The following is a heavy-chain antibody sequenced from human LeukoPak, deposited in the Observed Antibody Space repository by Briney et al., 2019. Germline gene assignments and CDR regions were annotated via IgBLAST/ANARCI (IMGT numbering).Heavy chain of an antibody. V-gene: IGHV5-51*01. J-gene: IGHJ3*02. CDR3: AIHYYYDSSGYFGAFDI. CDR2: IYPGDSDT. D-gene: IGHD3-22*01. Sequence: GESLKISCKGSGYSFTSYWIGWVRQLPGKGLEWMGIIYPGDSDTRYSPSFQGQVTISADKSISTAYLQWSSLKASDTAMYYCAIHYYYDSSGYFGAFDIWGQGTMVTVSS. CDR1: GYSFTSYW.